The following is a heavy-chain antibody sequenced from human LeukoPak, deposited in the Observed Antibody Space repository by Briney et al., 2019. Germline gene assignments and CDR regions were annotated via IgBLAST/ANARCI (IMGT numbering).Heavy chain of an antibody. CDR1: GGTFSSYA. CDR3: ALPLDYDYVWGSYRRLDY. CDR2: IIPIFGTA. D-gene: IGHD3-16*02. J-gene: IGHJ4*02. Sequence: SVKVSCKASGGTFSSYAISWVRQAPGQGLEWMGGIIPIFGTANYAQKFQGRVTITADESTSTAYMELSSLRSEDTAVYYCALPLDYDYVWGSYRRLDYWGQGTLVTVSS. V-gene: IGHV1-69*01.